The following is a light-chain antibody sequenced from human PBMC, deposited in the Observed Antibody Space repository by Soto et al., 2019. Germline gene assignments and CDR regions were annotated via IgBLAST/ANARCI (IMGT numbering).Light chain of an antibody. CDR3: QQYNNWPFT. Sequence: EILMTQSPATLSVSPGERATLSCRASESVAGHLAWYQQKPGQAPRLLIYGASTRATGIPARFSGSGSGTEFTLTISSLQSEDFAVYYCQQYNNWPFTLGQGTRLEI. V-gene: IGKV3-15*01. J-gene: IGKJ5*01. CDR2: GAS. CDR1: ESVAGH.